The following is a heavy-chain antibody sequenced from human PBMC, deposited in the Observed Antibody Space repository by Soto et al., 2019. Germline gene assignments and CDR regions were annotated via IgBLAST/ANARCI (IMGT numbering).Heavy chain of an antibody. CDR3: ARVGSNVKSYYYFDY. Sequence: QVQLVQSGAEVKKPGASVKVSCKASGYTFTSYYMHWVRQAPGQGLEWMGIINPSGGSTSYAQKFQGRVTMTRDTSTSTVYMELSSLRSEDTAVYYCARVGSNVKSYYYFDYWGQGTLVTVSS. J-gene: IGHJ4*02. CDR1: GYTFTSYY. D-gene: IGHD3-10*01. V-gene: IGHV1-46*03. CDR2: INPSGGST.